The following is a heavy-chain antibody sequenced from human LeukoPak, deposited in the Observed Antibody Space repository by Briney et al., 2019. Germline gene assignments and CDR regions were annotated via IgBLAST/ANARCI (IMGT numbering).Heavy chain of an antibody. CDR1: GGSFSGYY. Sequence: SETLSLTCAVYGGSFSGYYWSWIRQPPGKGLEWIGEINHSGSTNYNPSLKSRVTISVDTSKNQFSLKLSSVTAADTAVYYCARFYCTNGVCLIGFGPWGQGTLVTVSS. D-gene: IGHD2-8*01. V-gene: IGHV4-34*01. J-gene: IGHJ5*02. CDR3: ARFYCTNGVCLIGFGP. CDR2: INHSGST.